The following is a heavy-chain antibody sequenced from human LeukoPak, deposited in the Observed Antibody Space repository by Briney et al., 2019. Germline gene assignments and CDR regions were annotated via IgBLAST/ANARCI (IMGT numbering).Heavy chain of an antibody. CDR1: GGTFSNFA. V-gene: IGHV1-69*06. J-gene: IGHJ4*02. D-gene: IGHD3-22*01. CDR3: ATDSLDYYDSSGYYFDY. CDR2: IIPIFGTA. Sequence: ASVKVSCKASGGTFSNFAISWVRQAPGQGLEWMGGIIPIFGTATYAQKFQGRVTMTEDTSTDTAYMELSSLRSEDTAVYYCATDSLDYYDSSGYYFDYWGQGTLVTVSS.